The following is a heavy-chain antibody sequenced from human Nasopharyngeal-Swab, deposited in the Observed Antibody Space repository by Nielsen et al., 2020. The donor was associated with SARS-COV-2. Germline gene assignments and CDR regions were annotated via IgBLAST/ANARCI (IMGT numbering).Heavy chain of an antibody. D-gene: IGHD6-19*01. J-gene: IGHJ4*02. CDR2: INPSGGST. Sequence: ASVKVSCNSSFYTFSSYYMHWVRQAPGQGLEWMGIINPSGGSTSYAQKFQGRVTMTRDTSTSTVYMELSSLRSEDTAVYYCAREYSSGWYRDFDYWGQGTLVTVSS. V-gene: IGHV1-46*01. CDR1: FYTFSSYY. CDR3: AREYSSGWYRDFDY.